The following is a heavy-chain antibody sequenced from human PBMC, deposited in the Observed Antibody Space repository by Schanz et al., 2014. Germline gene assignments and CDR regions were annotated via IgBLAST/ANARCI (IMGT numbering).Heavy chain of an antibody. CDR2: ISGSGGDT. V-gene: IGHV3-23*01. D-gene: IGHD2-2*01. CDR1: GFTFSSYA. CDR3: AREEMFRDIAKAPAAADV. J-gene: IGHJ6*02. Sequence: EVQLLESGGGLVQPGGSLRLSCAASGFTFSSYAMSWVRQAPGKGLEWVSAISGSGGDTYYADSVKGRFTISRDNSKNTLYLQMNSLRAEDTAVYYCAREEMFRDIAKAPAAADVWGQGTTVIVSS.